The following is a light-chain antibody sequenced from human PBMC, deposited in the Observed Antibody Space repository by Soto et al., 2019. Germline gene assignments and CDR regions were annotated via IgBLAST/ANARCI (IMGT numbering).Light chain of an antibody. V-gene: IGLV1-40*01. J-gene: IGLJ3*02. CDR3: QSYDSSLSGSKV. CDR1: SSNIGAGFD. CDR2: GNN. Sequence: QLVLTQPPSVSGAPGQRVTFSCTGSSSNIGAGFDVHWYQQLPGTAPKLLIYGNNNRPSGVPDRFSGSKSGTSASLAITGLQAEDEADYYCQSYDSSLSGSKVFGGGTKVTVL.